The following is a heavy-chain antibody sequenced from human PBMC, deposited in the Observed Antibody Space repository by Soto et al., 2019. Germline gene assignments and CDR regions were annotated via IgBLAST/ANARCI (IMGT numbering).Heavy chain of an antibody. CDR1: GGTFSSYA. V-gene: IGHV1-69*13. Sequence: SVKVSCKASGGTFSSYAISWVRQAPGQGLEWMGGIIPIFGTANYAQKFKGRVTITADESTSTAYMELSSLRSEDTAVYYCARGLGVGIVATASDYWGQGTLVTVSS. CDR3: ARGLGVGIVATASDY. J-gene: IGHJ4*02. D-gene: IGHD5-12*01. CDR2: IIPIFGTA.